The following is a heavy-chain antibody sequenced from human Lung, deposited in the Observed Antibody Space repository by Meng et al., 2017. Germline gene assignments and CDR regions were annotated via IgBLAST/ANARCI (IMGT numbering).Heavy chain of an antibody. CDR1: GYTFTNYD. CDR2: MNPNSGNT. Sequence: QVQLVQSGSEVKKPGASVRVSCKASGYTFTNYDINWVRQATGQGLQWMGWMNPNSGNTGYAQKFQGRVTMTRNTSISTAYMELSSLRSEDTAVYYCATRNDGYDFDYWGQGTLVTVSS. CDR3: ATRNDGYDFDY. D-gene: IGHD1-1*01. J-gene: IGHJ4*02. V-gene: IGHV1-8*01.